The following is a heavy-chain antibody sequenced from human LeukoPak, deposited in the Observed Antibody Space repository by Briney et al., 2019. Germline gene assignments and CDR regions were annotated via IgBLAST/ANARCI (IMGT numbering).Heavy chain of an antibody. CDR2: INAGNGNT. CDR1: GYTFTIYA. V-gene: IGHV1-3*01. J-gene: IGHJ4*02. CDR3: ARGTPHYYDGYFDY. Sequence: ASVKVSCKASGYTFTIYAMHWVRQAPGQRLEWMGWINAGNGNTKYSQKFQGRVTITRDTSASTAYMELSSLRSEDTAVYYCARGTPHYYDGYFDYWGQGTLVTVSS. D-gene: IGHD3-22*01.